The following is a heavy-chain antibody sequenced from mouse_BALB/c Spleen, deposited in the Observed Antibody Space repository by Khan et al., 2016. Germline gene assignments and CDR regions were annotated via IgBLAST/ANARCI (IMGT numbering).Heavy chain of an antibody. D-gene: IGHD2-1*01. V-gene: IGHV3-2*02. Sequence: EVQLQESGPGLVKPSQSLSLTCTVTGYSITSDYAWNWIRHFPGNKLEWMGYISYSGSTSYNPSLKSRISITRDTSKNQFFLQLNSVTTEDTATYYCAVNYDFDYWVQGTTLTVSS. J-gene: IGHJ2*01. CDR2: ISYSGST. CDR3: AVNYDFDY. CDR1: GYSITSDYA.